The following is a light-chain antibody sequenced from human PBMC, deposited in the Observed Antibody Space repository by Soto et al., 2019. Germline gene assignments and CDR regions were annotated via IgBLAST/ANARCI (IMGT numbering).Light chain of an antibody. CDR2: DAS. CDR1: QSISSW. Sequence: DIQMTQSPSTLSASVGDRVTITCRASQSISSWLAWYHQKPGKAPKLLIYDASSWESGVPSRFSGSGSGTEFTLNISSLQPDDFATYYCQQYNSYTWTFGQGTKVEIK. V-gene: IGKV1-5*01. CDR3: QQYNSYTWT. J-gene: IGKJ1*01.